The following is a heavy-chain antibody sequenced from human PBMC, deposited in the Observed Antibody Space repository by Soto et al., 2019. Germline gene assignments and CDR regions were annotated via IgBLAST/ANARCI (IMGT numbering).Heavy chain of an antibody. CDR3: AKGLRIAVAGLGDS. V-gene: IGHV3-30*18. CDR2: ISYDGSHK. Sequence: QVQLVESGGGVVQPGRSLRLSCAASGFTFSNYGMHWVRQAPGKGLEWVAGISYDGSHKYYADSVKGRFTISRDNSKKILSLQMNSLRGDDTAVYYCAKGLRIAVAGLGDSWGQGTLVSVSS. J-gene: IGHJ5*01. CDR1: GFTFSNYG. D-gene: IGHD6-19*01.